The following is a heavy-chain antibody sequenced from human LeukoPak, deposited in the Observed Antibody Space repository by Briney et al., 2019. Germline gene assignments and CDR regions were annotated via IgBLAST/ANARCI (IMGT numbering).Heavy chain of an antibody. V-gene: IGHV4-39*01. CDR3: ARVTYYYDLSGSHIPYYFDY. CDR1: GGSISSSSYY. D-gene: IGHD3-22*01. Sequence: SETLSLTCTVSGGSISSSSYYWGWIRQPPGKGLEWIGSIYYSGSTYYNPSLKSRVTISVDTSKNQFSLKLSSVTAADTAVYYCARVTYYYDLSGSHIPYYFDYWGQGTLVTVSS. CDR2: IYYSGST. J-gene: IGHJ4*02.